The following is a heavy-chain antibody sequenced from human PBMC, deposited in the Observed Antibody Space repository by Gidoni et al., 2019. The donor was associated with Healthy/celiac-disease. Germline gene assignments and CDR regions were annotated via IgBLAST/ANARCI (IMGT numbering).Heavy chain of an antibody. CDR1: GSTFSDHY. V-gene: IGHV3-72*01. D-gene: IGHD3-9*01. CDR2: TRNKANSYTT. CDR3: ALTVIQGNY. J-gene: IGHJ4*02. Sequence: EVQLVESGGGLVQPGGSLSLSGAAPGSTFSDHYMDWVRQAPGKGLEWVGRTRNKANSYTTEYAASVKGRFTISRDDSKNSLYLQMNSLKTEDTAVYYCALTVIQGNYWGQGTLVTVSS.